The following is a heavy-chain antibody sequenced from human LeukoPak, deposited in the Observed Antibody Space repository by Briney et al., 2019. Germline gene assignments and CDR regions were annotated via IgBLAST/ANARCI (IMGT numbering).Heavy chain of an antibody. CDR2: IKQDGSEK. CDR3: ARPLDYGLAYDAFDI. D-gene: IGHD4-17*01. V-gene: IGHV3-7*01. Sequence: PGGSLRLSCAASGFTFSSYWMSWVRQAPGKGLEWVANIKQDGSEKYYVDSVKGRFTISRDNAKNSLYLQMNSLRAEDTAVYYCARPLDYGLAYDAFDIWGQGTMVTVSS. CDR1: GFTFSSYW. J-gene: IGHJ3*02.